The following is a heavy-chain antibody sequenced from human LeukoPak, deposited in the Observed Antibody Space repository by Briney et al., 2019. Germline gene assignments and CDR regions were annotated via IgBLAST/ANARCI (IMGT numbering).Heavy chain of an antibody. Sequence: GGSLRLSCAASGFTFSGYSMNWVRQAPGKGLEWVSYISSGSSTINYADSVKGRFTISRDNAKNSLSLQMNSLRAEDTAVYYCARIVVDSRGWYHSDYWGQGTLVTVSS. CDR2: ISSGSSTI. CDR3: ARIVVDSRGWYHSDY. CDR1: GFTFSGYS. J-gene: IGHJ4*02. V-gene: IGHV3-48*04. D-gene: IGHD6-19*01.